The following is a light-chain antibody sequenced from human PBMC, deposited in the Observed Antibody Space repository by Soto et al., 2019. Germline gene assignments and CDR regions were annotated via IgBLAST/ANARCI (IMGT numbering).Light chain of an antibody. Sequence: THCPSSLSVSPGERATLSCMPSQILXSNLPWFKTKPGQAPRFRXAGASTMATGSPARFSGSGSGTEFPLTISSLQSEDFAVYYFQQYKNWPSTCGQVTRLEIK. CDR3: QQYKNWPST. J-gene: IGKJ5*01. CDR2: GAS. V-gene: IGKV3D-15*01. CDR1: QILXSN.